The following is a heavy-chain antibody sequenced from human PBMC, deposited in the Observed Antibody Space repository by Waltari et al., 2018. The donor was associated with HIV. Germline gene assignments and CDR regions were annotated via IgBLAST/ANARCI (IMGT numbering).Heavy chain of an antibody. CDR1: GVSFSDYS. D-gene: IGHD1-26*01. CDR2: VHPSGDS. Sequence: QVQLQQWGAGLLKPSETLSLTCSVYGVSFSDYSWSGIRQPPGKGLEWIGEVHPSGDSYYNPSLLSRVTVLLDTSKNQFSLNLRSVTAADTAVYYCARGQDPYKSGKYWGQGTLVTVSP. V-gene: IGHV4-34*01. CDR3: ARGQDPYKSGKY. J-gene: IGHJ4*02.